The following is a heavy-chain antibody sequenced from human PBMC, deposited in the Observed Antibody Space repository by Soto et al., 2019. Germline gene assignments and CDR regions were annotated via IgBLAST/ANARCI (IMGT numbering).Heavy chain of an antibody. CDR1: GFTFSSYG. CDR3: AKDPCHGLEPGGMDV. J-gene: IGHJ6*02. Sequence: QVQLVESGGGVVQPGRSLRLSCAASGFTFSSYGMHWVRQAPGKGLEWVAVISYDGSKKYYGDAVKGRFTISRDNSKNTLYLQMNSLRAEDTAVYYCAKDPCHGLEPGGMDVWGQGTTVTVSS. CDR2: ISYDGSKK. V-gene: IGHV3-30*18. D-gene: IGHD1-1*01.